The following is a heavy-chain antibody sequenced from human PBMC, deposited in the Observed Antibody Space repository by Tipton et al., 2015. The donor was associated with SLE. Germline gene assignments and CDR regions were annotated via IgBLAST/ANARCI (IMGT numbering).Heavy chain of an antibody. D-gene: IGHD6-13*01. V-gene: IGHV4-39*01. Sequence: TLSLTCTVSGGSISGSVYYWGWVRQPPGKGLEWIGNIYSSGGTNYNPSLKSRVTISVDTSKNQFSLRLTSVTAADTAVYFCARSPAAGPEFFQHWGQGTLVTVSS. CDR2: IYSSGGT. CDR3: ARSPAAGPEFFQH. J-gene: IGHJ1*01. CDR1: GGSISGSVYY.